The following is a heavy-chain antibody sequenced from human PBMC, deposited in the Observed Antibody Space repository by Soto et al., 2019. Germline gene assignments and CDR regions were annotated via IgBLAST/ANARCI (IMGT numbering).Heavy chain of an antibody. J-gene: IGHJ5*02. CDR1: GYTFTSYY. CDR3: ARYCSSTSCYVQNWFDP. V-gene: IGHV1-18*04. Sequence: GASVKVSCKASGYTFTSYYMHWVRQAPGQGLEWMGWISAYNGNTNYAQKLQGRVTMTTDTSTSTAYMELRSLRSDDTAVYYCARYCSSTSCYVQNWFDPWGQGTLVTVSS. CDR2: ISAYNGNT. D-gene: IGHD2-2*01.